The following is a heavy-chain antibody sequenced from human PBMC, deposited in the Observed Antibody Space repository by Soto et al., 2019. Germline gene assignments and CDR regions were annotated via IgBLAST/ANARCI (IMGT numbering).Heavy chain of an antibody. CDR3: ARAGNSSGGFDY. CDR1: GGTFSSYT. V-gene: IGHV1-69*02. J-gene: IGHJ4*02. CDR2: IIPILGIA. Sequence: QVQLVQSGAEVKKPGSSVKVSCKASGGTFSSYTISWVRQAPGQGLEWMGRIIPILGIANYAQKFQGRVTITADKSTSTAYMELSSLRSEDTAVYYCARAGNSSGGFDYWGQGTLVTVSS. D-gene: IGHD6-19*01.